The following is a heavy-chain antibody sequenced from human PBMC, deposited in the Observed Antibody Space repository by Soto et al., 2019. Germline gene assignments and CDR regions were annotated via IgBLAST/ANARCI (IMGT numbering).Heavy chain of an antibody. CDR3: ARRRPTGYYNY. CDR2: ISSSSSDT. V-gene: IGHV3-11*05. D-gene: IGHD3-9*01. Sequence: QVQLVESGGDLVKPGGSLRLSCAASGFPFSDYYRSWIRQAPGKGLEWVSSISSSSSDTNYAHSVKGRFTISRDNAKNSLHLQMNSLRAEDTAVYYCARRRPTGYYNYWGQGTLVTVSA. J-gene: IGHJ4*02. CDR1: GFPFSDYY.